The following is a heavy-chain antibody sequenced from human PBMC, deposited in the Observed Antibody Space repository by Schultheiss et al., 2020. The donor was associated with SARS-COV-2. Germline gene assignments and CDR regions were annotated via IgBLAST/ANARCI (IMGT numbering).Heavy chain of an antibody. D-gene: IGHD6-13*01. Sequence: SETLSLTCTVSGGSISSYYWTWIRQSPGKGLEWIGSIYHSGSTYYNPSLKSRVTISVDTSKNQFSLKLSSVTAADTAVYYCASTSSIAAAATFDYWGQGTLVTVSS. CDR2: IYHSGST. V-gene: IGHV4-59*04. CDR3: ASTSSIAAAATFDY. J-gene: IGHJ4*02. CDR1: GGSISSYY.